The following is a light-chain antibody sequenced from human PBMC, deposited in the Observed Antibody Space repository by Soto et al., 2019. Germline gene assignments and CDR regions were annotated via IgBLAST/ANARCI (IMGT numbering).Light chain of an antibody. CDR2: DAS. V-gene: IGKV1-5*01. CDR3: QQYNNYPRT. Sequence: QMTQSPTTLSAPLGERVTITCRASESIRTWLAWYQHKPGKAPKFLIYDASTLESGVPSRFSGSGSGTEFTLTISSLQPDDFATYYCQQYNNYPRTFGQGTKVDIK. CDR1: ESIRTW. J-gene: IGKJ1*01.